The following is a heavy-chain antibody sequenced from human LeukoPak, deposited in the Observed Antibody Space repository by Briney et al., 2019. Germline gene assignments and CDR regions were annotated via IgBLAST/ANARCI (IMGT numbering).Heavy chain of an antibody. D-gene: IGHD3-22*01. CDR3: ARGTDRSKIAY. V-gene: IGHV4-34*01. CDR2: IHPRGTI. J-gene: IGHJ4*02. Sequence: SETLSLTCAVFGGSFSGYYWSWIRQPPGEGLEWIGEIHPRGTIDYNPSLKSRVTISGDTSKNQFSLKLTSVTAADTAVYYRARGTDRSKIAYWGQGTLVTVSS. CDR1: GGSFSGYY.